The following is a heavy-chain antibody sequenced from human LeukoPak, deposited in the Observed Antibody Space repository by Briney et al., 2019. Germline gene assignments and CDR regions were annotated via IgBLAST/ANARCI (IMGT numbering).Heavy chain of an antibody. V-gene: IGHV4-34*01. J-gene: IGHJ4*02. CDR1: GRSFSGYY. CDR2: INHSGST. CDR3: ARKIQLWYTYDY. Sequence: SETLSLTCAVYGRSFSGYYWSWIRQPPGKGLEWIGEINHSGSTNYNPSLKSRVTISVDTSKNQFSLKLSSVTAADTAVYYCARKIQLWYTYDYWGQGTLVTVSS. D-gene: IGHD5-18*01.